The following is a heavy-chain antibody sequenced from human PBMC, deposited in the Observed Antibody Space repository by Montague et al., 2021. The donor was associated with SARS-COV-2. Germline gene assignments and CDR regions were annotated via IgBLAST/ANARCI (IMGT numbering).Heavy chain of an antibody. D-gene: IGHD2-8*01. V-gene: IGHV3-23*01. Sequence: SLRLSCAASGFTFSNYAMSWVRQAPGKGLEWVSAISGGGDNTYYTDSVKGRFTISRDNSKNTVHLQMNSLRAEDTAVYYCARDQLKAQWPYYYYYMDVWGKGTTVTVSS. J-gene: IGHJ6*03. CDR3: ARDQLKAQWPYYYYYMDV. CDR1: GFTFSNYA. CDR2: ISGGGDNT.